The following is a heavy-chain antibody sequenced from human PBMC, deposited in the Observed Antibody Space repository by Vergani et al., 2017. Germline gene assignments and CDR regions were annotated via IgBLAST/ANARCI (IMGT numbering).Heavy chain of an antibody. V-gene: IGHV4-59*01. CDR3: ARSGPLKQLVRRNYGDYKGALDY. CDR2: IYYSGST. CDR1: GGSISSYY. Sequence: QVQLQQWGAGLLKPSETLSLTCTVSGGSISSYYWSWIRQPPGKGLEWIGYIYYSGSTNYNPSLKSRVTISVDTSKNQFSLKLSSVTAADTAVYYCARSGPLKQLVRRNYGDYKGALDYWGQGTLVTVSS. D-gene: IGHD4-17*01. J-gene: IGHJ4*02.